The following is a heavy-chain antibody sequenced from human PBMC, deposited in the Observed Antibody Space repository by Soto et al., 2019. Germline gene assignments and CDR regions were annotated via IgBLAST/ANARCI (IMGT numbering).Heavy chain of an antibody. CDR2: IKQDGSEE. D-gene: IGHD6-13*01. Sequence: EVQLVESGGGLVQPGGSLRLSCVDSGFTFSSYWMSWVRQAPVKGLEWVGNIKQDGSEENYVDSVKGRFNISRDNAKNSMYLQMNSVRDEDTAVYYCARIAASGRGWDVWGQGTTVVVSS. CDR3: ARIAASGRGWDV. V-gene: IGHV3-7*01. CDR1: GFTFSSYW. J-gene: IGHJ6*02.